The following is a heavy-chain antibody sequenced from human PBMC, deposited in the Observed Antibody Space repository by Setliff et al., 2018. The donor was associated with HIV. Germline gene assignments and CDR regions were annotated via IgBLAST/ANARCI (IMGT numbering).Heavy chain of an antibody. CDR1: GPSINIHY. Sequence: PSETLSLTCTVSGPSINIHYWSWIRQSPGKGFEWIGYIYSTGSTNYNPSLQSRVTISMVASRNQFSLKVTSVTAADTAVYYCAKGAGFYGDYTVEHWGQGRQVT. CDR3: AKGAGFYGDYTVEH. D-gene: IGHD4-17*01. V-gene: IGHV4-59*11. CDR2: IYSTGST. J-gene: IGHJ4*02.